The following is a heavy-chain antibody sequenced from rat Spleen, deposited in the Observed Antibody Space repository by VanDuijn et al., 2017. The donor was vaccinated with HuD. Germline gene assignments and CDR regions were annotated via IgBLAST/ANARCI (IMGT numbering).Heavy chain of an antibody. CDR2: ITNSGGST. CDR3: ARGAAIDY. J-gene: IGHJ2*01. CDR1: GFTFSGYA. Sequence: EVQLVESGGGLVQPGRSLKLSCVASGFTFSGYAMAWVRQAPTKGLEWVASITNSGGSTYYRDSVKGRFTISRDNAKSTLYLQMDSLRSEDTATYYCARGAAIDYWGQGVMVTVSS. D-gene: IGHD1-2*01. V-gene: IGHV5-25*01.